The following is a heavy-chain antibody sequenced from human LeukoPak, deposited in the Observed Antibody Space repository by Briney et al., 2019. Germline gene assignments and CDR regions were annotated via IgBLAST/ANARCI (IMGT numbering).Heavy chain of an antibody. Sequence: GASVKVSCKASGYTFTGYYMHWVRQAPGQGLEWMGWINPNSGGTNYAQKFQGRVTMTGDTSISTAYMELSGLRSDDTAVYYWAGNFFCSGGGSYSPWFDPWGQETLATVPS. CDR2: INPNSGGT. CDR3: AGNFFCSGGGSYSPWFDP. CDR1: GYTFTGYY. V-gene: IGHV1-2*02. J-gene: IGHJ5*02. D-gene: IGHD2-15*01.